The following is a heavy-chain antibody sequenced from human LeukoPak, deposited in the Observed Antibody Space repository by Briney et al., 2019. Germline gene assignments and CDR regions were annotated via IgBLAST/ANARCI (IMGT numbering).Heavy chain of an antibody. D-gene: IGHD2-8*01. V-gene: IGHV3-7*04. J-gene: IGHJ4*02. CDR3: ARGCIWYDY. CDR1: GFTFSTYW. Sequence: PGGSLRLSCAASGFTFSTYWMTWVRQAPGKGLEWVANLNQDGSEKYYVDSVKGRFTISRDNAKNSLYLQMNSLRAEDMAVYYCARGCIWYDYWGQGTLVTVSS. CDR2: LNQDGSEK.